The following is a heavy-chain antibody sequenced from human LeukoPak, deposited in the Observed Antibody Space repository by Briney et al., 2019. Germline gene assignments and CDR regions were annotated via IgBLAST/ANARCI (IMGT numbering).Heavy chain of an antibody. V-gene: IGHV4-4*07. CDR1: GGSISSYQ. CDR3: VRGDWDSSWPYFDF. D-gene: IGHD6-13*01. Sequence: KPSETLSLTCAVSGGSISSYQWSWIRQPAGKGLEWIGRIYTSGNTNYNPSLKGRVTMSVDTSKNQFSLKLNSVTAADTAVYYCVRGDWDSSWPYFDFWGQGTLVTVSS. CDR2: IYTSGNT. J-gene: IGHJ4*02.